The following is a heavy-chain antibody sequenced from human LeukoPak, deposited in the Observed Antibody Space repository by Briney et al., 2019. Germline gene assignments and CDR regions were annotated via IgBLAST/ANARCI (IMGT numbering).Heavy chain of an antibody. Sequence: ASETLSLTCTVSDGSISNYHWSWIRQPPGKGLEWIGYVYYSGSANYNPSLKSRVTISIDTSKNQFSLKLSSVTAADTAVFYCARGPVGYCGGGSCYFSGYIDYWGQGTLVTVSS. J-gene: IGHJ4*02. CDR3: ARGPVGYCGGGSCYFSGYIDY. CDR1: DGSISNYH. V-gene: IGHV4-59*08. CDR2: VYYSGSA. D-gene: IGHD2-15*01.